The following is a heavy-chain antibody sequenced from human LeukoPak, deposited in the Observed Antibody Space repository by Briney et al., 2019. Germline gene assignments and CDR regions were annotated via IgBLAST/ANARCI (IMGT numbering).Heavy chain of an antibody. J-gene: IGHJ4*02. D-gene: IGHD1-26*01. Sequence: SETLSLTCTVSGYSISSGYYWGWIRPPPGKGLEWIGSIYHSGSTYYNPSLKSRVTISVDTSKNQFSLKLSSVTAADTAVYYCARAPGSYARDDYWGQGTLVTVSS. CDR3: ARAPGSYARDDY. CDR1: GYSISSGYY. CDR2: IYHSGST. V-gene: IGHV4-38-2*02.